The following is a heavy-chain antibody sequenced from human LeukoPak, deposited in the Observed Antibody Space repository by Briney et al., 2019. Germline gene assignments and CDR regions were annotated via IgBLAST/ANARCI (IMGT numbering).Heavy chain of an antibody. D-gene: IGHD2-2*01. CDR2: INHSGST. Sequence: KPSETLSLTCAVYGGSFSGYYWSWIRQPPGKGLEWIGEINHSGSTNYNPSLKSRVTISVDTSKNQFSLKLSSVTAADTAVYYCARVGRRYCSSTSGYPGRFDPWGQGTLVTVSS. CDR3: ARVGRRYCSSTSGYPGRFDP. V-gene: IGHV4-34*01. J-gene: IGHJ5*02. CDR1: GGSFSGYY.